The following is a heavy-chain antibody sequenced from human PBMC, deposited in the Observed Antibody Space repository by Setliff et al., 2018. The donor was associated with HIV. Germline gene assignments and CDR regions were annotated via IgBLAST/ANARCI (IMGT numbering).Heavy chain of an antibody. CDR1: GFTFSTYW. J-gene: IGHJ6*02. D-gene: IGHD3-10*01. CDR2: IKQDGSEK. CDR3: ARSVIGYYYYGMDV. V-gene: IGHV3-7*01. Sequence: PGGSLRLSCAASGFTFSTYWMSWVRQAPGKGLEWVANIKQDGSEKYYVDSVKGRFTISRDNSKNTLYLQMNSLRAEDTAVYYCARSVIGYYYYGMDVWGQGTTVTVSS.